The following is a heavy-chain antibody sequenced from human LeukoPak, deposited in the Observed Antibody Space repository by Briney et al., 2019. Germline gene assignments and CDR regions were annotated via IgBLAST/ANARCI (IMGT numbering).Heavy chain of an antibody. CDR1: GFTFSSYW. CDR2: IKQDGSEK. J-gene: IGHJ4*02. D-gene: IGHD3-9*01. V-gene: IGHV3-7*01. Sequence: GGSLRLSCAASGFTFSSYWMSWVRQAPGKGLEWVANIKQDGSEKYYADSVKGRFTISRDNAKNSLYLQMNSLRAEDTAVYYCAGSDYDILTGYYFGYWGQGTLVTVSS. CDR3: AGSDYDILTGYYFGY.